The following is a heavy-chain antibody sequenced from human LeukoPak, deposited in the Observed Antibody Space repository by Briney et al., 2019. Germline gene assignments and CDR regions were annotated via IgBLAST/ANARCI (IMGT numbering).Heavy chain of an antibody. CDR2: INPSGGST. CDR1: GYTFTSYY. V-gene: IGHV1-46*01. Sequence: GASVKVSCKASGYTFTSYYMHWVRQAPGQGLEWMGIINPSGGSTNYAQKFQGRVTITADKSTSTAYMELSSLRSEDTAVYYCARDESYYDSSGYYYPFDYWGQGTLVTVSS. J-gene: IGHJ4*02. CDR3: ARDESYYDSSGYYYPFDY. D-gene: IGHD3-22*01.